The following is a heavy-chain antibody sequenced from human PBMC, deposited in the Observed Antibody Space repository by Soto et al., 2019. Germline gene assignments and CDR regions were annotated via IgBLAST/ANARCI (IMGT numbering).Heavy chain of an antibody. CDR3: ARRYGDCFDF. D-gene: IGHD4-17*01. Sequence: SETLSLTCTVSGGSITTYYWSWIRQPPGKGLEWIGYIYYSGSTNYNPSLKSRVTISVDTSKNQFSLKLSSVTAADTAVYYCARRYGDCFDFWGQGTLVTVSS. CDR1: GGSITTYY. V-gene: IGHV4-59*08. J-gene: IGHJ4*02. CDR2: IYYSGST.